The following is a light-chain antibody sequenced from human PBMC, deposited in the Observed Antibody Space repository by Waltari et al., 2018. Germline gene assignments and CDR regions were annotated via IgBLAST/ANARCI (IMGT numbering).Light chain of an antibody. J-gene: IGLJ3*02. CDR1: SSDVGGYKY. V-gene: IGLV2-8*01. CDR2: EVS. CDR3: ISFARSNNWV. Sequence: QSALTQPPSASGSPGQSVTISCTGTSSDVGGYKYVSWYQQHPGKAPKLMIYEVSKRPSGVPDRFSGSKSGNPASLTVSWLQPEDEADYFCISFARSNNWVFGGGTKLTVL.